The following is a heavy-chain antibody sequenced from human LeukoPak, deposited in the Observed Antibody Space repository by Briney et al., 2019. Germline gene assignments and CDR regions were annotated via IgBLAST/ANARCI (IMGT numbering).Heavy chain of an antibody. CDR1: GYTFTSYD. D-gene: IGHD3-22*01. J-gene: IGHJ4*02. CDR3: ARDFDSSGYPTFDY. V-gene: IGHV1-2*04. Sequence: ASVKVSCKASGYTFTSYDINWVRQAPGQGLEWMGWNNPDSGGTNYAQKFQGWVTMTRDTSISTAYMELSRLRSDDTAVYYCARDFDSSGYPTFDYWGQGTLVTVSS. CDR2: NNPDSGGT.